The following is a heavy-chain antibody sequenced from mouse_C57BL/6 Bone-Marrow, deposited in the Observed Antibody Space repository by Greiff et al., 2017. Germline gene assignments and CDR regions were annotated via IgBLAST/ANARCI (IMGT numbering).Heavy chain of an antibody. Sequence: QVQLQQPGAELVMPGASVKLSCKASGYTFTSYWMHWVKQRPGQGLEWIGEIDPSDSYTNYNQKFKGKSTLTVDKSSSTAYMQLSRLTSEDSAVYYGAREAFFFYYAMDYWGQGTSVTVSS. CDR2: IDPSDSYT. CDR1: GYTFTSYW. CDR3: AREAFFFYYAMDY. V-gene: IGHV1-69*01. J-gene: IGHJ4*01.